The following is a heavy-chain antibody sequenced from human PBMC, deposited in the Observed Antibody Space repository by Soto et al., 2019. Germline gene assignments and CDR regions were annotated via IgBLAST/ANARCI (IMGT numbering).Heavy chain of an antibody. J-gene: IGHJ3*02. CDR1: GYTFTSYA. D-gene: IGHD3-10*01. Sequence: QVQLAQSGAEVKKPGASVKVSCKASGYTFTSYAMHWVRQAPGQRLERMGWINAGNGNTKYSKKFQGRVTITRDTSASTAYMEVSNLRSEDMAVYYCAREAWFGELSDAFDIWGQGTMVTVSS. V-gene: IGHV1-3*01. CDR2: INAGNGNT. CDR3: AREAWFGELSDAFDI.